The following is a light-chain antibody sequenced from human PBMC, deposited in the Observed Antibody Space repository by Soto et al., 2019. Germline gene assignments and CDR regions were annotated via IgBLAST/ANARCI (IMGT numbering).Light chain of an antibody. Sequence: QSALTQPASVSGSPGQSITISCTGTSNDVGGYNLVSWFQQHPGKAPKLMISEVNKRPSGVSNRFSGSKSANTASLTISGLQAEGEADYYCCSHVGGSSPQWVFGGGTKVTVL. V-gene: IGLV2-23*02. CDR1: SNDVGGYNL. CDR2: EVN. J-gene: IGLJ3*02. CDR3: CSHVGGSSPQWV.